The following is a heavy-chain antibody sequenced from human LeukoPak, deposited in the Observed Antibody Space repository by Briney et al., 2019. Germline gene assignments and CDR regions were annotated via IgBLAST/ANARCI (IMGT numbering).Heavy chain of an antibody. CDR2: INHSGST. CDR1: GGSFSGYY. J-gene: IGHJ4*02. Sequence: KPSETLSLTCAVYGGSFSGYYWSWIRQPPGKGLEWIGEINHSGSTNYNPSLKSRVTISVDTSKNQFSLKLSSVTAADTAVYYCARQSGGSYFSYWGQGTLVTVSS. D-gene: IGHD1-26*01. CDR3: ARQSGGSYFSY. V-gene: IGHV4-34*01.